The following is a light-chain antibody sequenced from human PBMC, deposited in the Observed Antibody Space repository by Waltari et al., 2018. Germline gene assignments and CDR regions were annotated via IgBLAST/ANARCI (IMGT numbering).Light chain of an antibody. CDR1: RSIFYSSRYKDY. CDR2: WAT. CDR3: QQYLRTPPT. J-gene: IGKJ1*01. Sequence: DIVMTQSPGSLAVSLGARATSHCRSSRSIFYSSRYKDYLAWYQQRPGQPPRLIISWATTRESGVPDRFIGSGSETDFTLTITSLQAEDVAVYYCQQYLRTPPTFGQGTKVEI. V-gene: IGKV4-1*01.